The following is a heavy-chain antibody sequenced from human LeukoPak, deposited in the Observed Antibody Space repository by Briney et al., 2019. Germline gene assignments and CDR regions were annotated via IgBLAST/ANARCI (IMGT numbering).Heavy chain of an antibody. J-gene: IGHJ4*02. CDR1: GGSFSGYY. D-gene: IGHD6-19*01. CDR2: IYYSGST. CDR3: ARAVSGRFDY. V-gene: IGHV4-59*08. Sequence: SETLSLTCAVYGGSFSGYYWGWIRQPPGKGLEWTGYIYYSGSTNYNPSLNSRVTISVDTSKNQFSLRLSSVTAADTAIHYCARAVSGRFDYWGQGTLVTVSS.